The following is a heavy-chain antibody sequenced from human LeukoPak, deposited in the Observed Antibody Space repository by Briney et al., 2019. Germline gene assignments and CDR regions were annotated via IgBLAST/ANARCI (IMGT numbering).Heavy chain of an antibody. D-gene: IGHD3-10*01. V-gene: IGHV4-31*03. CDR3: ARERTVPRNWFDP. CDR2: IYYSGST. Sequence: SETLSLTCTLSVGSISSGGYYWSWIRQHPGKGLEWIGYIYYSGSTYYNPSLKSRVTLSVDTSKNQFSLKLSSVTAADTAMYYCARERTVPRNWFDPWGQGTLVTVSS. J-gene: IGHJ5*02. CDR1: VGSISSGGYY.